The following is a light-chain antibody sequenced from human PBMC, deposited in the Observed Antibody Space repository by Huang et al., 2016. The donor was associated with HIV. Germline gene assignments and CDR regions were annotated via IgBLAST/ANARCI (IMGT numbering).Light chain of an antibody. Sequence: DIQMTQSPSSLAASEGDRVTITCRASQSVRRDLNWYQQKPVQAPNLLIYAASSLQSGVPSRFIGSGSGTDFTLTIRSLQPEDFATYFCQQTYKTPLTFGGGTKVEIK. V-gene: IGKV1-39*01. CDR2: AAS. J-gene: IGKJ4*01. CDR3: QQTYKTPLT. CDR1: QSVRRD.